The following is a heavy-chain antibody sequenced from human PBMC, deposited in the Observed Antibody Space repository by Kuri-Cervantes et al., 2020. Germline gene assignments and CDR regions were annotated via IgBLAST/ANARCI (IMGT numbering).Heavy chain of an antibody. CDR1: GGTFSSYA. CDR2: IIPIFGTA. V-gene: IGHV1-69*05. CDR3: ARVPGQWPAENYMDV. Sequence: SVKVSCKASGGTFSSYAISWVRQAPGQGLEWMGGIIPIFGTANYAQKFQGRVTITTDESTSTAYMELSSLRSEDTAVYYCARVPGQWPAENYMDVWGKGTMVTVSS. J-gene: IGHJ6*03. D-gene: IGHD6-19*01.